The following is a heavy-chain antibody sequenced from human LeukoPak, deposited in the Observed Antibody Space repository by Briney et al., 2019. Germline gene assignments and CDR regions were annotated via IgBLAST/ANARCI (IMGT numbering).Heavy chain of an antibody. J-gene: IGHJ4*02. CDR3: ARISGLYDSSGYSPDY. CDR2: INPNSGGT. CDR1: GYTFTGYY. D-gene: IGHD3-22*01. V-gene: IGHV1-2*02. Sequence: ASVKVSCKASGYTFTGYYMHWVRQAPGQGLEWMGWINPNSGGTNYAQKFQGRVTMTRDTSTSTAYMELRSLRSDDTAVYYCARISGLYDSSGYSPDYWGQGTLVTVSS.